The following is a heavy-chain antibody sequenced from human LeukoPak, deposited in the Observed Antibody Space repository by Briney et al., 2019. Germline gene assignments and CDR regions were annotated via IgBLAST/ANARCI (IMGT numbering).Heavy chain of an antibody. CDR1: GGSVSSGSYY. J-gene: IGHJ4*02. CDR3: ARVDYGVFDY. CDR2: IYYSGST. V-gene: IGHV4-61*01. D-gene: IGHD4-17*01. Sequence: SETLSLTCTVSGGSVSSGSYYWSWIRQPPGKGLEWIGYIYYSGSTNYNPSLKSRVTISVDTSKNQFSLKLCSVTAADTAVYYCARVDYGVFDYWGQGTLVTVSS.